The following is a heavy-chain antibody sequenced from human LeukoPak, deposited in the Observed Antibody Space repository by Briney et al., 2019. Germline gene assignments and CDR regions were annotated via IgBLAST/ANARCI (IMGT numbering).Heavy chain of an antibody. V-gene: IGHV3-30*02. J-gene: IGHJ6*03. Sequence: GGSLRLSCAASGFTFSSYGMHWVRQAPGKGLEWVAFIRYDGSKKYHADSVKGRFTISRDNSKNTLYLQMNSLRAEDTAVYYCAKGAKRLGYCSGGTCYSNYDYYYMDVWGKGTTVTISS. CDR2: IRYDGSKK. D-gene: IGHD2-15*01. CDR3: AKGAKRLGYCSGGTCYSNYDYYYMDV. CDR1: GFTFSSYG.